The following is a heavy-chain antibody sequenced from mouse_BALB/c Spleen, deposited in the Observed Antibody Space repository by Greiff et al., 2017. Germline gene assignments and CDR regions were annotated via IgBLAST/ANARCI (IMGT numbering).Heavy chain of an antibody. V-gene: IGHV5-17*02. CDR3: ARGNGNYDAMDY. CDR1: GFTFSSFG. D-gene: IGHD2-1*01. J-gene: IGHJ4*01. Sequence: EVQGVESGGGLVQPGGSRKLSCAASGFTFSSFGMHWVRQAPEKGLEWVAYISSGSSTIYYADTVKGRFTISRDNPKNTLFLQMTSLRSEDTAMYYCARGNGNYDAMDYWGQGTSVTVSS. CDR2: ISSGSSTI.